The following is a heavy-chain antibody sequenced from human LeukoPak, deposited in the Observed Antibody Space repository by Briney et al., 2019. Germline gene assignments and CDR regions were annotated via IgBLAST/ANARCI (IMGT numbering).Heavy chain of an antibody. D-gene: IGHD6-13*01. J-gene: IGHJ4*02. CDR3: AKDDSDKQQLVLDY. CDR2: ISYDGSNK. CDR1: GFTFSSYG. V-gene: IGHV3-30*18. Sequence: GGSLRLSCAASGFTFSSYGMHWVRQAPGKGLEWVAVISYDGSNKYYADSVKGRFTISRDNSKNTLYLQMNSLRAEDTAVYYCAKDDSDKQQLVLDYWGQGTLVTVSS.